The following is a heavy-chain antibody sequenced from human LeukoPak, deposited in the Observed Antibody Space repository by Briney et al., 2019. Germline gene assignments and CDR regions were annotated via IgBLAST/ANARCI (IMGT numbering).Heavy chain of an antibody. CDR2: IRASGSST. Sequence: PGGSLRLSCAVSGFTFSSYAMNWVRQAPGKGLEWVSGIRASGSSTYYADSVKGRFIISRDISKNTLYLQMDSLRAEDTAVYYCAKAGGLQVAALQGYFDYWGQGTLVSVSS. CDR3: AKAGGLQVAALQGYFDY. V-gene: IGHV3-23*01. D-gene: IGHD2-8*02. CDR1: GFTFSSYA. J-gene: IGHJ4*02.